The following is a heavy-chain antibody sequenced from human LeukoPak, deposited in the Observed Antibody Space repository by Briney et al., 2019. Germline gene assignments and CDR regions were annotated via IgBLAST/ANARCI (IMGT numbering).Heavy chain of an antibody. Sequence: GGSLRLSCAASGFTFSSYSMNWVRQAPGKGLEWVSSISSSSSYIYYADSVKGRFTISRDNAKNSLYLQMNSLRAEDTAVYYCARGSYYAYYYYGMDVWGQGITVTVSS. D-gene: IGHD1-26*01. CDR3: ARGSYYAYYYYGMDV. V-gene: IGHV3-21*01. CDR2: ISSSSSYI. CDR1: GFTFSSYS. J-gene: IGHJ6*02.